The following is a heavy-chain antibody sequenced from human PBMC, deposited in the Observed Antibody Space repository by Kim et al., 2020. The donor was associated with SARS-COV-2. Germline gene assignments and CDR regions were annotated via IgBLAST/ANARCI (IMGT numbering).Heavy chain of an antibody. Sequence: ASVKVSCKASGYTFTSYDINWVRQATGQGLEWMGWMNPNSGNTGYAQKFQGRVTMTRNTSISTAYMELSSLRSEDTAVYYCARVGVGYYDSSGGGDYWGQGTLVTVSS. CDR2: MNPNSGNT. CDR1: GYTFTSYD. J-gene: IGHJ4*02. D-gene: IGHD3-22*01. V-gene: IGHV1-8*01. CDR3: ARVGVGYYDSSGGGDY.